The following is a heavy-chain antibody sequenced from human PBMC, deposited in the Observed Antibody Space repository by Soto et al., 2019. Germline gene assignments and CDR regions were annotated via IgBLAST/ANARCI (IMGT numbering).Heavy chain of an antibody. CDR3: ARDTYCSGGSCLFYYYYYGMDV. V-gene: IGHV3-48*02. CDR1: GFTFSSYS. D-gene: IGHD2-15*01. CDR2: ISSSSSTI. J-gene: IGHJ6*02. Sequence: GGSLRLSCAASGFTFSSYSMNWVRQAPGKGLEWVSYISSSSSTIYYADSVKGRFTISRDNAKNSLYLQMNSLRDEDTAVYYCARDTYCSGGSCLFYYYYYGMDVWGQGTTVTVSS.